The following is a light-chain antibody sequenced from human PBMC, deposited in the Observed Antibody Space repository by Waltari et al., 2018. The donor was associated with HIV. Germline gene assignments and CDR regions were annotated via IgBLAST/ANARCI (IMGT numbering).Light chain of an antibody. CDR1: SHNHGSPR. Sequence: QAGLTQPPSMSTGLGQTATPTRSAASHNHGSPRVAWVPHRQGRPPKLLSHRNNNRPSGISDRFSAFRSGDTAFLTISGLQSEDEADYFCTAWDSSLNGWVFGGGTHLTLL. J-gene: IGLJ3*02. CDR3: TAWDSSLNGWV. V-gene: IGLV10-54*04. CDR2: RNN.